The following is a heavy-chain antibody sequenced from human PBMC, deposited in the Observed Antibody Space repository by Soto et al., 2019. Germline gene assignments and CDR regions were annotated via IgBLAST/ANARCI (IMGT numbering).Heavy chain of an antibody. V-gene: IGHV4-59*08. CDR1: GGSISSYY. CDR3: ARAYSSGWYDRYYFDY. D-gene: IGHD6-19*01. J-gene: IGHJ4*02. CDR2: IYYSGST. Sequence: SETLSLTCTVSGGSISSYYWSWIRQPPGKGLEWIGYIYYSGSTNYNPSLKSRVTISVDTSKNQFSLKLSSVTAADTAVYYCARAYSSGWYDRYYFDYWGQGTLVTVSS.